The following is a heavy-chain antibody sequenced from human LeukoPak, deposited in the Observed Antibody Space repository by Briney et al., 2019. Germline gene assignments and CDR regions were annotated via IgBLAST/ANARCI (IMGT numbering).Heavy chain of an antibody. V-gene: IGHV3-23*01. CDR3: AIPYTSSWYKKAEYFQH. D-gene: IGHD6-13*01. Sequence: AGGSLRLSCTASGFTFGDYAMSWFRQAPGKGLEWVSAISGSGGSTYYADSVKGRFTISRDNSKNTLYLQMNSLRAEDTAVYYCAIPYTSSWYKKAEYFQHWGQGTLVTVSS. CDR2: ISGSGGST. J-gene: IGHJ1*01. CDR1: GFTFGDYA.